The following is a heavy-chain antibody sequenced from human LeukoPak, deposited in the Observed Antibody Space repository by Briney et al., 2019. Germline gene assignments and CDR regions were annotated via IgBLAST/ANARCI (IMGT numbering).Heavy chain of an antibody. CDR3: AKGNGDSCYSGLDY. CDR1: GFTFSSHA. CDR2: ISYSGGST. V-gene: IGHV3-23*01. Sequence: PGGSLRLSCAASGFTFSSHAMNWARQAPGKGLEWVSAISYSGGSTCYADSVKGRFTISRDNSKNTLYLQMNSLRGEDTALYYCAKGNGDSCYSGLDYWGQGTLVTVSS. D-gene: IGHD2-15*01. J-gene: IGHJ4*02.